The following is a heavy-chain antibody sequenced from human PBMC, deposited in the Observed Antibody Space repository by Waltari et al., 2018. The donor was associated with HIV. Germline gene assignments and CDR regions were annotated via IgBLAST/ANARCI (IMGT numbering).Heavy chain of an antibody. CDR2: INSDVSDT. CDR3: VRGAPFDY. J-gene: IGHJ4*02. V-gene: IGHV3-74*01. CDR1: GFPFSSFW. Sequence: VQLVESGVGLVQTVGSLRLSGAASGFPFSSFWMHWVGQVPGKGLVWVSRINSDVSDTSTADSVKGRFTIFRDNARNTLYLQMHSLRAEDTALYYCVRGAPFDYWGQGALVAVSS.